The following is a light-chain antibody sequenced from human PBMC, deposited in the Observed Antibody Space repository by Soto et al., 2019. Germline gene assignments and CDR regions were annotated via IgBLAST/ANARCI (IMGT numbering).Light chain of an antibody. CDR3: HQYSGLWT. V-gene: IGKV1-5*03. Sequence: DIQMTQSPFTLSASVGDRVTITCRASRSISNSLAWYQQKPGKAPKILIYKASTLDSGVPSRFSVSGSGTEFTLTISCLHPYDVATYYFHQYSGLWTFGPGTKVETK. J-gene: IGKJ1*01. CDR2: KAS. CDR1: RSISNS.